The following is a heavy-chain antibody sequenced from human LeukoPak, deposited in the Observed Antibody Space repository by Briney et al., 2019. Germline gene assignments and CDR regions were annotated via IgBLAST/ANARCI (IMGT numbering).Heavy chain of an antibody. D-gene: IGHD6-13*01. CDR1: GFIFSSYH. CDR2: ISGSGGST. Sequence: GGSLRLSCAVCGFIFSSYHMSWVRQAPGKGLEWVSAISGSGGSTYYADSVKGRFTISRDNSKNTLYLQSNCLRAEDTAVYYCAKGPHYNSSWYYIDYWGQGTLVTVSS. CDR3: AKGPHYNSSWYYIDY. V-gene: IGHV3-23*01. J-gene: IGHJ4*02.